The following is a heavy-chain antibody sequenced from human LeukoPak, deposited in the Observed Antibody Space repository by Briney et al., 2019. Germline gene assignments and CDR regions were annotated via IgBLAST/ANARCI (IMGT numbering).Heavy chain of an antibody. V-gene: IGHV4-59*11. CDR1: GGSINSLY. J-gene: IGHJ4*02. Sequence: SEPLSLPCTISGGSINSLYWTWIRQPPGKGLEWLGYIFSTGSTNDNPSLRSRVTMSVDTSKTQFSLNLISVAAADTAVYCCASLSRDAFNHFDYWGQGTLVTVSS. CDR3: ASLSRDAFNHFDY. D-gene: IGHD5-24*01. CDR2: IFSTGST.